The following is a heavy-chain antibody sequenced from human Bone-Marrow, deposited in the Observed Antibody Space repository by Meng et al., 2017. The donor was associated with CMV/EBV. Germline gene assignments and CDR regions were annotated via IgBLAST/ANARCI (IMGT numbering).Heavy chain of an antibody. CDR2: IRYDGSNK. V-gene: IGHV3-30*02. CDR1: GFTFSSYD. D-gene: IGHD1-26*01. CDR3: AKDTNSGSYYDYYYYYYGMVV. Sequence: GESLKISCAASGFTFSSYDMHWVRQAPGKGLEWVAFIRYDGSNKYYADSVKGRFTISRDNSKNTLYLQMNSLRAEDTAVYYCAKDTNSGSYYDYYYYYYGMVVWGQGTTVTVSS. J-gene: IGHJ6*02.